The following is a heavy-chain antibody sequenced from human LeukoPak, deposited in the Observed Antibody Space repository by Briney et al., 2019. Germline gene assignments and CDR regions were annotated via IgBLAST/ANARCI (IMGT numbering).Heavy chain of an antibody. CDR2: IYYSGST. CDR3: ARGGQLRNRPFDY. J-gene: IGHJ4*02. CDR1: GGSISSYY. V-gene: IGHV4-59*01. Sequence: PSETLSLTCTVSGGSISSYYWSWIRQPPGKGLEWIGYIYYSGSTNYNPSLKSRVTISVDTSKNQFSLKLSSVTAADTAVYYCARGGQLRNRPFDYWGQGTLVTVSS. D-gene: IGHD5-18*01.